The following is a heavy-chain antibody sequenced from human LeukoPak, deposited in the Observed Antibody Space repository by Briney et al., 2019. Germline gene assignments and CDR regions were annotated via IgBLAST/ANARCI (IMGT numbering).Heavy chain of an antibody. CDR1: GFTFSSYA. CDR2: ISGSGGST. CDR3: AKEALWFGELLCRGPRGYFDY. D-gene: IGHD3-10*01. J-gene: IGHJ4*02. V-gene: IGHV3-23*01. Sequence: GGSLRLSCAASGFTFSSYAMSWVRQAPGKGLEWVSAISGSGGSTYYADSVKGRFTISRDNSKNTLYLQMNSLRAEDTAVYYCAKEALWFGELLCRGPRGYFDYWGQGTLVTVSS.